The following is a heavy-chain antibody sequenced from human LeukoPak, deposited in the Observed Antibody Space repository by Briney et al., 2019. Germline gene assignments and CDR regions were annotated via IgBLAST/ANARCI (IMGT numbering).Heavy chain of an antibody. CDR1: GGSISSYY. V-gene: IGHV4-59*08. J-gene: IGHJ5*02. D-gene: IGHD6-19*01. Sequence: SETLSLTCTVSGGSISSYYWSWIRQPPGKGLEWIGYIYYSGSTNYNPSLKSRVTISVDTSKNQLSLKLSSVTAADTAVYYCARHTAVAGRRGWFDPWGQGTLVTVSS. CDR3: ARHTAVAGRRGWFDP. CDR2: IYYSGST.